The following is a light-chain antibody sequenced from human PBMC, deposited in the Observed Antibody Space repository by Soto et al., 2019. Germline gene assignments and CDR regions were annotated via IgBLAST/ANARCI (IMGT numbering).Light chain of an antibody. J-gene: IGKJ1*01. CDR3: QQTHSTPAST. V-gene: IGKV1-39*01. Sequence: DIQMTQSPASLSASVGDRVTITCRASQSISRYLNWYLQRPGQAPELLIYAASNLHDGVPSRFSGSGSGTAFTLTISSLQPEDVSVYYCQQTHSTPASTFGQGT. CDR2: AAS. CDR1: QSISRY.